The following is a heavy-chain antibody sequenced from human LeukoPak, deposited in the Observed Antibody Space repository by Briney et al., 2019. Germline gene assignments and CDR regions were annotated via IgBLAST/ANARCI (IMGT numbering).Heavy chain of an antibody. CDR3: ARDKKSGESSEIDY. D-gene: IGHD3-10*01. V-gene: IGHV3-74*03. Sequence: GGSLRLSCAASGFTFSNYWVHWVRQAPGKGLVWVSRINRDGSTTKYADCVEGRFTVSRDNAKNTLNLQMNSLRAEDTAVYYCARDKKSGESSEIDYWGQGTLVTVSS. J-gene: IGHJ4*02. CDR1: GFTFSNYW. CDR2: INRDGSTT.